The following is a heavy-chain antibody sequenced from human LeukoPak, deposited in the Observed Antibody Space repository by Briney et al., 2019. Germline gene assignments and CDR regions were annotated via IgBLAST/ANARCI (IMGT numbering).Heavy chain of an antibody. J-gene: IGHJ4*02. Sequence: GGSLRLSCAASGFTFSSYAMHWVRQAPGKGLEYVSAISSNGGSTYYANSVKGRFTISRDNSKNTLYLQMNSLRAEDAAVYYCARSGDTAMVTFDYWGQGTLVTVSS. D-gene: IGHD5-18*01. CDR2: ISSNGGST. V-gene: IGHV3-64*01. CDR3: ARSGDTAMVTFDY. CDR1: GFTFSSYA.